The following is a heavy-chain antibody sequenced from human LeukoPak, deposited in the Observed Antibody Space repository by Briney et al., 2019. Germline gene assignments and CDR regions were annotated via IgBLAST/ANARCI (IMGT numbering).Heavy chain of an antibody. CDR1: GGSIDNSHYY. CDR3: VRLASGLIDY. CDR2: IHYSGST. V-gene: IGHV4-39*01. Sequence: SETLSLTCTVSGGSIDNSHYYWGWIRQPPGKGLEWIASIHYSGSTHYNPSLKSRVTISVDTSKNQFSLKLSSVTAADTAVYYCVRLASGLIDYWGQGTLVTVSS. D-gene: IGHD6-19*01. J-gene: IGHJ4*02.